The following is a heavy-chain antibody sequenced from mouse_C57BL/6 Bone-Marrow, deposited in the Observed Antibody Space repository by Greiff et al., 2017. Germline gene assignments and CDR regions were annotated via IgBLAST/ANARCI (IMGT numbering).Heavy chain of an antibody. CDR3: ERCYDYYYAMDY. J-gene: IGHJ4*01. Sequence: QVQLKESVAELARPGASVKLSCTASGYTFTSYGIRWVKQRPGQGLEWIGKIYPRSGNTYYNEKFKGKATLTADTSSSTAYMELRSLTSEDSAVYFCERCYDYYYAMDYWGQGTSVTVSS. CDR1: GYTFTSYG. D-gene: IGHD2-4*01. V-gene: IGHV1-81*01. CDR2: IYPRSGNT.